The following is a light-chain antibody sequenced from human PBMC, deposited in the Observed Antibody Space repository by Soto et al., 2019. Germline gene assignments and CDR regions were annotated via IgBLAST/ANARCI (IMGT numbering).Light chain of an antibody. CDR1: QSVSSSY. CDR3: QQYGSSPLYT. Sequence: EIVVTQSPGTLSLSPGERATLSCRASQSVSSSYLAWYQQKPGQAPTLRIYGASTRAPGIPDRFSGSGSGTDFTLTISRLEPEDVAVYYCQQYGSSPLYTFGQGTKLEIK. CDR2: GAS. J-gene: IGKJ2*01. V-gene: IGKV3-20*01.